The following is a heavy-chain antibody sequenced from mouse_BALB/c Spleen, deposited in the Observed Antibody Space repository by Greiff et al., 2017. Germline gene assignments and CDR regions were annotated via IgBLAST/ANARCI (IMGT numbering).Heavy chain of an antibody. V-gene: IGHV1-12*01. CDR1: GYTFTSYN. CDR3: ASGYGNYYFDY. Sequence: LQQPGAELVKPGASVKMSCKASGYTFTSYNMHWVKQTPGQGLEWIGAIYPGNGDTSYNQKFKGKATLTADKSSSTAYMQLSSLTSEDSAVYYCASGYGNYYFDYWGQGTTLTVSS. D-gene: IGHD2-10*02. J-gene: IGHJ2*01. CDR2: IYPGNGDT.